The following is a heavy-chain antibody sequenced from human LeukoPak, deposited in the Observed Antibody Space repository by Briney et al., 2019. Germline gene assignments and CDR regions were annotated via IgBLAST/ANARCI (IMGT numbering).Heavy chain of an antibody. CDR3: TSGYCSGGGCHTTNSPFDY. CDR1: GFTFDTFW. CDR2: INSDGSTT. V-gene: IGHV3-74*01. J-gene: IGHJ4*02. D-gene: IGHD2-15*01. Sequence: GGSLRLSCAASGFTFDTFWMHWVRQAPGQGLVWVSRINSDGSTTTYADSVKGRFTISGDNAKNTLYLQMNSLGAEDTAVYYCTSGYCSGGGCHTTNSPFDYWGQGILVTVSS.